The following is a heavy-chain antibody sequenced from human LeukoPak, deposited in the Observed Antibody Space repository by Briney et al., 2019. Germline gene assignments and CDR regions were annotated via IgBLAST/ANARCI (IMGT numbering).Heavy chain of an antibody. Sequence: PGGSLRLSCAASGFTFSSYEMNWVRQAPGKGLEWVSYISSSGSTIYYADSVKGRFTISRDNAKNSLYLQMNSLRAEDTAVYYCAKGFSPDSSTALDYWGQGTLVTVSS. J-gene: IGHJ4*02. CDR1: GFTFSSYE. V-gene: IGHV3-48*03. D-gene: IGHD2-2*01. CDR3: AKGFSPDSSTALDY. CDR2: ISSSGSTI.